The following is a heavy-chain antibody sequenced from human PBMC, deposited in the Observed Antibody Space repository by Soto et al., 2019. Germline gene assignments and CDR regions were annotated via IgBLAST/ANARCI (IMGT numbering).Heavy chain of an antibody. CDR2: INPSGGST. Sequence: GASVKVSCKASGYTFTSYYMHWVRQAPGQGLEWMGIINPSGGSTSYAQKFQGRVTITRDTSASTAYMELSSLRSEDTAVYYCARVLHRWGSNNWFDPWGQGTLVTVSS. CDR3: ARVLHRWGSNNWFDP. D-gene: IGHD3-16*01. CDR1: GYTFTSYY. V-gene: IGHV1-46*01. J-gene: IGHJ5*02.